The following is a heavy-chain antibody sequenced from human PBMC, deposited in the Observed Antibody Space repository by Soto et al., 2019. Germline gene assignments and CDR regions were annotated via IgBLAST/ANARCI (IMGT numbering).Heavy chain of an antibody. V-gene: IGHV3-7*01. J-gene: IGHJ4*02. CDR3: ASADIGVVVSATRFYFDY. D-gene: IGHD2-15*01. CDR2: IKQDGSEK. CDR1: GFTFSSYC. Sequence: EVQLLESGGGLVQPGGSLRLSCAASGFTFSSYCMSWVRQAPGKGLEWVANIKQDGSEKYYVDSVKGRFTISRDNAQNSLYLQMNSLRADDTAVYYCASADIGVVVSATRFYFDYWGQGTMVTVSS.